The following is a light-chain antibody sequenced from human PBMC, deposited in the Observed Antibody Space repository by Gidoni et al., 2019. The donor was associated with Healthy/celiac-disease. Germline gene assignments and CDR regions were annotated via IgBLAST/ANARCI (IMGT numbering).Light chain of an antibody. CDR1: QSVSSY. CDR3: QQRSNWPGT. Sequence: IVLTQSPATLSFSPGERATLSCRASQSVSSYLAWYQQKPGQAPRLLIYDASNRATGIPARFSGSGSGTDFTLTISSLEPEDFAVYYCQQRSNWPGTFGQGTKVEIK. J-gene: IGKJ1*01. CDR2: DAS. V-gene: IGKV3-11*01.